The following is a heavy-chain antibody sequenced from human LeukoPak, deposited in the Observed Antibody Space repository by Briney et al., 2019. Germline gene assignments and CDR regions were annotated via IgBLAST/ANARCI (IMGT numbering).Heavy chain of an antibody. D-gene: IGHD5-24*01. J-gene: IGHJ5*02. CDR3: ARARDGHINNWFDP. CDR1: GGSINSYY. V-gene: IGHV4-59*07. CDR2: IYYSGST. Sequence: SDTLSLTCTVSGGSINSYYWSWIRQPPGEGLEWIGYIYYSGSTNYNPSLKSRVTISVDTSKNQFSLKMSSVTAADTAVYYCARARDGHINNWFDPWGQGTLVTVSS.